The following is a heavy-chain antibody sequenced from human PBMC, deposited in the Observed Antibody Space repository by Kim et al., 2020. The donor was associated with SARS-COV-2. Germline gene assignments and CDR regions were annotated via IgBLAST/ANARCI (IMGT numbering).Heavy chain of an antibody. CDR2: ISEGGGTT. V-gene: IGHV3-23*01. J-gene: IGHJ4*02. CDR1: GFTLSNYA. Sequence: GGSLRLFCAASGFTLSNYAMTWVRQAPGKGLEWVSTISEGGGTTYYADSVKGRFTISRDTSKNTLYLQMSSLRAEDTAIFYCAKGGSGSSTNLDSWGQGTLVTVSS. CDR3: AKGGSGSSTNLDS. D-gene: IGHD1-26*01.